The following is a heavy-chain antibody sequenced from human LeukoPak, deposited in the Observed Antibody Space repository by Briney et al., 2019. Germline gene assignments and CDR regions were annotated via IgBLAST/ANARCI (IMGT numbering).Heavy chain of an antibody. D-gene: IGHD2-21*02. V-gene: IGHV3-9*03. CDR2: ISWNSGSI. CDR3: AKDTSPVVTATFDY. Sequence: GGSLRLSCAASGFPFDDYAMHWVRQAPGKGLEWVSGISWNSGSIGYADSVKGRFTISRDNAKNSLYLQMNSLRAEDMALYYCAKDTSPVVTATFDYWGQGTLVTVTS. CDR1: GFPFDDYA. J-gene: IGHJ4*02.